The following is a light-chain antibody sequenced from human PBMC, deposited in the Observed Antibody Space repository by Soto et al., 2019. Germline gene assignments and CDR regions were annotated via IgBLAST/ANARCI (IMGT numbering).Light chain of an antibody. CDR1: QSISSY. CDR3: QQSYSTPRT. J-gene: IGKJ1*01. Sequence: IQLTQSPSSLSASVGDRVTLTCRASQSISSYLNWYQQKPGKAPKLLIYAASSLQSGVPSRFSGSGSGTDFTLTISSLQPEDFATYVCQQSYSTPRTVGHGTKVDIK. V-gene: IGKV1-39*01. CDR2: AAS.